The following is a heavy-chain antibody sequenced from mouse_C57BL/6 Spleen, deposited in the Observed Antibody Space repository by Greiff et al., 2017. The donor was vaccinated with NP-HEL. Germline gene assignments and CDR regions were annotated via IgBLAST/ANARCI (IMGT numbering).Heavy chain of an antibody. CDR2: ISYDGSN. CDR3: ARKPASQLRDAMDY. D-gene: IGHD3-2*02. J-gene: IGHJ4*01. Sequence: EVKLQESGPGLVKPSQSLSLTCSVTGYSITSGYFWNWIRQSPGNHLEWMGYISYDGSNNYNPSLNNRISITLDTSKNQFFLKLKSVTTEDTATYYCARKPASQLRDAMDYWGQGTSVTVAS. V-gene: IGHV3-6*01. CDR1: GYSITSGYF.